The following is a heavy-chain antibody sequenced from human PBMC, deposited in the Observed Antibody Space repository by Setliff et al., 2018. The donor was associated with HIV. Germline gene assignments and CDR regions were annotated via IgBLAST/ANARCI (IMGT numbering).Heavy chain of an antibody. CDR1: GDTFRNYA. CDR3: VRDYMWAFDY. Sequence: SVKVSCKVSGDTFRNYALNWVRQAPGQGLEWMGGIIPPVGAAVYAQNFQGRVTITADESTSTAYMELRTLRSEDTAIYYCVRDYMWAFDYWGQGTLVTVSS. V-gene: IGHV1-69*13. CDR2: IIPPVGAA. D-gene: IGHD1-26*01. J-gene: IGHJ4*02.